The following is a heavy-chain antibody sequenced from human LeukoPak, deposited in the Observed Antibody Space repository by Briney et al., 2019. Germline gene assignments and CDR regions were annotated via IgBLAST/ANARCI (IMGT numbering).Heavy chain of an antibody. CDR3: ARRSAIKLYYYGMDV. Sequence: ASVKVSCKASGYTFTGYYMHWVRQAPGQGLEWMGWINPNNGGTNYAQKFQGRVTMTRDTSISTAYMELSRLRSDDTAVYYCARRSAIKLYYYGMDVWGQGTTVTVSS. CDR1: GYTFTGYY. V-gene: IGHV1-2*02. D-gene: IGHD2-21*02. CDR2: INPNNGGT. J-gene: IGHJ6*02.